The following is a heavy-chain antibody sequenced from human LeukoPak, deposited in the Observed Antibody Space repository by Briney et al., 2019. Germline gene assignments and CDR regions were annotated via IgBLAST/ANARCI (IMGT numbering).Heavy chain of an antibody. Sequence: GSLRLSCAASGFTFSSYGMHWVRQAPGKGLEWVAVIWYDGSNKYYADSVKGRFTISRDNSKNTLYLQMNSLRAEDTAVCYCARSLYSSSWYLDYYWGQGTLVTVSS. CDR1: GFTFSSYG. J-gene: IGHJ4*02. CDR2: IWYDGSNK. V-gene: IGHV3-33*01. CDR3: ARSLYSSSWYLDYY. D-gene: IGHD6-13*01.